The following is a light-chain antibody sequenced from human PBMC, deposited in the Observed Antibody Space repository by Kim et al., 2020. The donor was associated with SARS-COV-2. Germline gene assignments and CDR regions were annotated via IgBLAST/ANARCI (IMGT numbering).Light chain of an antibody. CDR3: QVWDSSTYV. J-gene: IGLJ1*01. CDR1: NIGSKN. CDR2: RDS. V-gene: IGLV3-9*01. Sequence: VALGQTARITCGGNNIGSKNVHWYQQKQGQAPVLVIYRDSNRPSGIPERFSGSNSGNTATLTISRAQAGDEADYYCQVWDSSTYVFGTGTKVTVL.